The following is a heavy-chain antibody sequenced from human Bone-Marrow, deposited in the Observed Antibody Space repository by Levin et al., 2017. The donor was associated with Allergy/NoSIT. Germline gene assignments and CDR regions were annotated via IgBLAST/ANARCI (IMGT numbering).Heavy chain of an antibody. CDR2: IYYSGST. CDR1: GGSISSGGYH. Sequence: LRLSCTVSGGSISSGGYHWSWIRQHAGKGLEWIGYIYYSGSTYYNPSLKRRAMTSLDTSKNQFSLKVTSATAADAAVYYCAREDGSTFDSWGQGTLVTVSS. V-gene: IGHV4-31*03. D-gene: IGHD5-24*01. CDR3: AREDGSTFDS. J-gene: IGHJ4*02.